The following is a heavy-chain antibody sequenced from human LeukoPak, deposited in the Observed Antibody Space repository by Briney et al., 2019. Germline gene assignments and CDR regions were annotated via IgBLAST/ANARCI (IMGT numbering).Heavy chain of an antibody. CDR1: GGSISSYY. Sequence: SETLSLTCTVSGGSISSYYWSWIRQPAGKGLEWIGRIYTSGSTNYNPSLKSRVTMSVDTSKNQFSLKLSSVTAADTAVYYCARELQEWSRFGDAFDIWGQGTMVTVSS. CDR3: ARELQEWSRFGDAFDI. J-gene: IGHJ3*02. V-gene: IGHV4-4*07. D-gene: IGHD3-3*01. CDR2: IYTSGST.